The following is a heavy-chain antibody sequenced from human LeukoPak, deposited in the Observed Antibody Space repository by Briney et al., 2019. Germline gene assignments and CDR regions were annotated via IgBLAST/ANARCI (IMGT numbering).Heavy chain of an antibody. V-gene: IGHV4-59*01. CDR1: GGSISSYY. D-gene: IGHD1-26*01. Sequence: KPSETLSLTCTVSGGSISSYYWSWIRQPPGKGLEWIGYIYYSGSTNYNPSLKSRVTISVDTSKNQFSLKLSSVTAADTAVYYCARNVATTYYYYYYMDVWGKGTTVTVSS. J-gene: IGHJ6*03. CDR2: IYYSGST. CDR3: ARNVATTYYYYYYMDV.